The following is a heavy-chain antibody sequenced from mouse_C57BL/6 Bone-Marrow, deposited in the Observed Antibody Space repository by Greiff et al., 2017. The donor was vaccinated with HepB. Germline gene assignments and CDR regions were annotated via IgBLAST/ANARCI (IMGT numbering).Heavy chain of an antibody. J-gene: IGHJ2*01. V-gene: IGHV5-6*01. CDR2: ISSGGSYT. Sequence: EVQGVESGGDLVKPGGSLKLSCAASGFTFSSYGMSWVRQTPDKRLEWVATISSGGSYTYYPDSVKGRFTISRDNAKNTLYLQMSSLKSEDTAMYYCARAYYWGQGTTLTVSS. CDR3: ARAYY. CDR1: GFTFSSYG.